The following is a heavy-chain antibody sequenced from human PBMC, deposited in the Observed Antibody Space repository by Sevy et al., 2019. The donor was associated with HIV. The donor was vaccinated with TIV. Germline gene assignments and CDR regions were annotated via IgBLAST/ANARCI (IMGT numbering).Heavy chain of an antibody. D-gene: IGHD6-25*01. CDR3: VGPKLTYSNGWHHLDY. CDR2: INYNGIR. V-gene: IGHV4-39*01. J-gene: IGHJ4*02. CDR1: GASISSSGYY. Sequence: SETLSLTCTVSGASISSSGYYWGWIRQPPGKGLEWIASINYNGIRFYNPSLKSRVTISADTSKNQFSLRLSSVTAADSSIYFCVGPKLTYSNGWHHLDYWGQGTVVTVSS.